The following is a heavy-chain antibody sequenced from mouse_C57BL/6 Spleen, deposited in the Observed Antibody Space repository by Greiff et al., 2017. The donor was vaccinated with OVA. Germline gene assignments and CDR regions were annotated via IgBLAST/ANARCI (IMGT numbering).Heavy chain of an antibody. V-gene: IGHV14-3*01. CDR1: GFNIKNTY. CDR3: SRDGDGRGYDAMDY. Sequence: EVQLHQSVAELVRPGASVKLSCTASGFNIKNTYMHWVKQRPEQGLEWIGRIDPAHGNSKYAPKFQGKATITADTSSSTAYLQLSLLTSEDTAIYYCSRDGDGRGYDAMDYWGQGTSVTVAS. J-gene: IGHJ4*01. D-gene: IGHD2-13*01. CDR2: IDPAHGNS.